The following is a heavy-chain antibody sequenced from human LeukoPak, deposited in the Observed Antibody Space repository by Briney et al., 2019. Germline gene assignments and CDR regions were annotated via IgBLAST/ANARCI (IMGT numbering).Heavy chain of an antibody. J-gene: IGHJ4*02. Sequence: GGSLRLSCAASGFTFSSYAMSWVRQAPGKGLEWVSAISGSGGSTYCADSVKGRFTISRDNSKNTLYLQMNSLRAEDTAVYCCAKDRAGYCSGGSCSTFDYWGQGTLVTVSS. CDR3: AKDRAGYCSGGSCSTFDY. D-gene: IGHD2-15*01. CDR2: ISGSGGST. CDR1: GFTFSSYA. V-gene: IGHV3-23*01.